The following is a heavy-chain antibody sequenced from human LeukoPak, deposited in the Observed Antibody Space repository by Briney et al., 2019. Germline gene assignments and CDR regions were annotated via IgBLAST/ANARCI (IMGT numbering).Heavy chain of an antibody. CDR2: IKEDGGEK. D-gene: IGHD1-14*01. CDR1: GFSFSSYW. V-gene: IGHV3-7*01. CDR3: ARGGRYYFAY. Sequence: GGSLRLSCAASGFSFSSYWMSWVRQAPGKGLQWVANIKEDGGEKYYVDSVKYRFTISRDNAKNSLYLQMNSLRAEDTAIYYCARGGRYYFAYWGQGTLVTVSS. J-gene: IGHJ4*02.